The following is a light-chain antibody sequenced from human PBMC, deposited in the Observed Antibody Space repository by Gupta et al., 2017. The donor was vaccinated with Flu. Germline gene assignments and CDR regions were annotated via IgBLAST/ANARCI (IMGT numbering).Light chain of an antibody. Sequence: RVTISCSGSNSNIGSKSVNWYQQLPGTAPKLRVYSNDQRPSGAPDRFSGSKSGTSASLAISGLQSEDEGDYYCAAWDDSLNAYVFGTGTKVTVL. CDR3: AAWDDSLNAYV. CDR2: SND. V-gene: IGLV1-44*01. J-gene: IGLJ1*01. CDR1: NSNIGSKS.